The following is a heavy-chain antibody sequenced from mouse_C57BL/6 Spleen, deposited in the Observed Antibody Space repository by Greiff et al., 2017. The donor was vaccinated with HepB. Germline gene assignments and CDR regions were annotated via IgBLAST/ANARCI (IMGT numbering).Heavy chain of an antibody. CDR1: GYTFTSYW. CDR2: IDPSDSYT. V-gene: IGHV1-69*01. Sequence: QVQLQQPGAELVMPGASVKLSCKASGYTFTSYWMHWVKQRPGQGLEWIGEIDPSDSYTNYNQKFKGKSTLTVDKSSSTAYMQLSSLTSEDSAVYYCARGEYGSGYYFDYWGQGTTLTVSS. J-gene: IGHJ2*01. CDR3: ARGEYGSGYYFDY. D-gene: IGHD1-1*01.